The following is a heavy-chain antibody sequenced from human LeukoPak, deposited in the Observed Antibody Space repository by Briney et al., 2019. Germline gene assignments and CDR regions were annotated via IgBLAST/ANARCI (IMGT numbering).Heavy chain of an antibody. CDR1: EFTFSSHA. V-gene: IGHV3-7*01. J-gene: IGHJ4*02. D-gene: IGHD3-22*01. CDR3: ARDRIVGPLDY. Sequence: AGGSLGLSCVASEFTFSSHAMNWVRQAPGKGLEWVANIKQDGSEKYYVDSVKGRFTISRDNAKNSLYLQMNSLRAEDTAVYYCARDRIVGPLDYWGQGTLVTVSS. CDR2: IKQDGSEK.